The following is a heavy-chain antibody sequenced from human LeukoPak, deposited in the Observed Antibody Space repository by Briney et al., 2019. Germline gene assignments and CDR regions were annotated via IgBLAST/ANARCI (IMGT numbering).Heavy chain of an antibody. CDR1: RYTFTSYG. CDR3: AGLGRSFLEWPFDY. Sequence: GASVKVSCKASRYTFTSYGISWVRQAPGQGLEWMGWISAYSGGTNYAQKFQGRVTMTRDTSISTAYMELSRLRSDDTAVYYCAGLGRSFLEWPFDYWGQGTLVTVSS. D-gene: IGHD3-3*01. CDR2: ISAYSGGT. V-gene: IGHV1-2*02. J-gene: IGHJ4*02.